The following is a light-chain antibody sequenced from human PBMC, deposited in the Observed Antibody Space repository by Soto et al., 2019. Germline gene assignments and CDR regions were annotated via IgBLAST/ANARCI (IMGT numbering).Light chain of an antibody. CDR2: AAS. CDR1: QGISNY. CDR3: QKYNSAPWT. V-gene: IGKV1-27*01. Sequence: DIQMTQSPSSLSASVGDRVTITCRASQGISNYLAWSQQKPGKVPELLIYAASTLPSGVPSRISGSESGTDVTLTISSLQPADGATYYCQKYNSAPWTLGQGTKVEIK. J-gene: IGKJ1*01.